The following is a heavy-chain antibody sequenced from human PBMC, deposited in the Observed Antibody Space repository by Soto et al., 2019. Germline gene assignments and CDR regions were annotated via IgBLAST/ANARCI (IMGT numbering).Heavy chain of an antibody. CDR3: ARMDAVRHWGYFDY. D-gene: IGHD3-16*01. Sequence: PSETLSLTCTVSGGSISSSSYYWGWIRQPPGKGLEWIGSIYYSGSTYYNPSLKSRVPISVDTSKNQFSLKLSSVTAADTAVYYCARMDAVRHWGYFDYWGQGTLVTVSS. J-gene: IGHJ4*02. CDR1: GGSISSSSYY. CDR2: IYYSGST. V-gene: IGHV4-39*01.